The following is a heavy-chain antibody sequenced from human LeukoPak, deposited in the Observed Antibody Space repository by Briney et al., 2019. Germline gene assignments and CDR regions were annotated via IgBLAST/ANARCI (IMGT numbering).Heavy chain of an antibody. D-gene: IGHD4-11*01. Sequence: GGSLRLSCAASGFTFSSYALSWVRQAPGKGLEWVSLMSGSGYTADYADSVKGRFTISRDNSKNTLYLQMNSLRAEDTAVYYCARSPADYSNYYFDYWGQGTLVTVSS. J-gene: IGHJ4*02. CDR3: ARSPADYSNYYFDY. CDR2: MSGSGYTA. V-gene: IGHV3-23*01. CDR1: GFTFSSYA.